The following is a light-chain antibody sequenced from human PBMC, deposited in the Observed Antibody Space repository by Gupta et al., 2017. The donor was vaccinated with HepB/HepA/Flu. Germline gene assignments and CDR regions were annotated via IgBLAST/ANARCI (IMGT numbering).Light chain of an antibody. CDR1: SSNIGINY. Sequence: QSVFTQPPSVSAAPGQNVTVSCSGSSSNIGINYVSWYQRLPNSAPTLLIYDNNKRPSGIPHRFSGSKSGTSATLGITGLQTGDEADYYCETWDKSLSVVFGGGTKLTVL. CDR3: ETWDKSLSVV. V-gene: IGLV1-51*01. CDR2: DNN. J-gene: IGLJ3*02.